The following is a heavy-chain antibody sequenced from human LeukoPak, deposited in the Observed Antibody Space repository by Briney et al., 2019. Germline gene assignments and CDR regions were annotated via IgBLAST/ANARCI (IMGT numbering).Heavy chain of an antibody. D-gene: IGHD3-22*01. CDR3: ARDSPSLNYYDSSGPLEV. Sequence: AGSLRLPCAASGFTFSSYAMHWVRQAPGKGLEWVAVISYDGSNKYYADSVKGRFTISRDNSKNTLYLQMNSLRAEDTAVYYCARDSPSLNYYDSSGPLEVWGQGTLVTVSS. V-gene: IGHV3-30*04. J-gene: IGHJ4*02. CDR2: ISYDGSNK. CDR1: GFTFSSYA.